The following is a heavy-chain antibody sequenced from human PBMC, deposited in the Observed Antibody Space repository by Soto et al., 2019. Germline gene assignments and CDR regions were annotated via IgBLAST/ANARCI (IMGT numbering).Heavy chain of an antibody. J-gene: IGHJ4*02. CDR3: AGSTLAYFDY. V-gene: IGHV4-34*01. CDR1: GGSFSGYY. D-gene: IGHD3-16*01. Sequence: SETLSLTCAVYGGSFSGYYWSWIRQPPGKGLEWIGEINHSGSTNYNPSLKSRVTISVDTSENQFSLKLSSVTAADTAVYYCAGSTLAYFDYWGQGTLVTVSS. CDR2: INHSGST.